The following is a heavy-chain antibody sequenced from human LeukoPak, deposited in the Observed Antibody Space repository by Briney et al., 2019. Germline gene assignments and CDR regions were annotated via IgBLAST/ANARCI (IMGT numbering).Heavy chain of an antibody. V-gene: IGHV4-61*01. Sequence: LEALSLTCTVSRGSVSVGSSYGSWIRHPPGEGLEWLAYVYYSGSTNYNPSLKSRVSLLLDPSKHHFSMKLGSVTAARPAVNFRARGVYTYSYNLYYFDYWGQGTLVTVSS. CDR1: RGSVSVGSSY. D-gene: IGHD5-18*01. J-gene: IGHJ4*02. CDR3: ARGVYTYSYNLYYFDY. CDR2: VYYSGST.